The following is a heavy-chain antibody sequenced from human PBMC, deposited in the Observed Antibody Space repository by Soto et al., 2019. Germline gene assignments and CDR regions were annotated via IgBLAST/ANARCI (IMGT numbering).Heavy chain of an antibody. V-gene: IGHV1-69*02. D-gene: IGHD3-10*01. J-gene: IGHJ5*02. Sequence: QVPLVQPGAEMKKPGSSLKVSCEASGDTSTIYTITWVRQAPGQGLAWMGRIVPHLEITNYARDFQDRITITADQSNTKVYMELRSLRFEDTAMYYCATAKFGAGRVGVYSWGEGTQVTVSS. CDR2: IVPHLEIT. CDR3: ATAKFGAGRVGVYS. CDR1: GDTSTIYT.